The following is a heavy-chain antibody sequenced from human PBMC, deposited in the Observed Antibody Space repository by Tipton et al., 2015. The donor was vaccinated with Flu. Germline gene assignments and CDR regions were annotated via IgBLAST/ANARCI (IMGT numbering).Heavy chain of an antibody. V-gene: IGHV4-34*01. J-gene: IGHJ4*02. D-gene: IGHD3-22*01. Sequence: TLSLTCAVYGGSFSGYYWSWIRQPPGKGLEWIGEINHSGSTNYNPSLKSRVTISADTSKNQFSLRLSSVTAADTAVYYCASKNYYDVGGWSTTEYWGQGTLVTVSS. CDR3: ASKNYYDVGGWSTTEY. CDR1: GGSFSGYY. CDR2: INHSGST.